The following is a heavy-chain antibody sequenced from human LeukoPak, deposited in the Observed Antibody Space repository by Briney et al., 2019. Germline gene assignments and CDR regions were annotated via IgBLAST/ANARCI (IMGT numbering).Heavy chain of an antibody. CDR3: ARHFAGPGTYTPYFGMDV. Sequence: SETLSLTSTVSGGSIRNYYGSWIRQPPGKGLEWVGYIYYSGSTSYNPSLKSRVTISVDTSKNQFSLKLSSVTAADTAVYYCARHFAGPGTYTPYFGMDVWGQGATVTVSS. V-gene: IGHV4-59*08. CDR2: IYYSGST. J-gene: IGHJ6*02. D-gene: IGHD3-3*01. CDR1: GGSIRNYY.